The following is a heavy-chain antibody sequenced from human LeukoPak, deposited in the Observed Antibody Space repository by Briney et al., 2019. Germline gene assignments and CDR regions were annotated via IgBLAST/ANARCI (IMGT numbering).Heavy chain of an antibody. Sequence: WETLSLTCSVSGGSISSYYWSWIRQPPGKGLEWIGEINHSGSTNYNPSLKSRVTISVDTSKNQFSLKLSSVTAADTAVYYCARLPYYYDSSGYYYFSFDYWGQGTLVTVSS. J-gene: IGHJ4*02. CDR2: INHSGST. V-gene: IGHV4-34*01. D-gene: IGHD3-22*01. CDR1: GGSISSYY. CDR3: ARLPYYYDSSGYYYFSFDY.